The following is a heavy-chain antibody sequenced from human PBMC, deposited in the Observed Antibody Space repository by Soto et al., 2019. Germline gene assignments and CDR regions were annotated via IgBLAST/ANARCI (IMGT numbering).Heavy chain of an antibody. J-gene: IGHJ4*02. D-gene: IGHD3-22*01. V-gene: IGHV4-4*02. CDR3: ARRTYYYDSSGYFEYYFDY. CDR1: NGSITSSYW. CDR2: IYHTGST. Sequence: SETLSLTCTVSNGSITSSYWWGGVRQPPGKGLEWIGEIYHTGSTNYNPSLESRVTISVDNSKNLFSLRLNSVTAADTAVYYCARRTYYYDSSGYFEYYFDYWGQGTLVTVSS.